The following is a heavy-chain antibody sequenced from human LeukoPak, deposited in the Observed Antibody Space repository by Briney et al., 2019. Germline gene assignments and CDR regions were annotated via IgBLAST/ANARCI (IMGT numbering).Heavy chain of an antibody. CDR1: GYTFTIYY. CDR3: ARSPHILTGENFDY. D-gene: IGHD3-9*01. J-gene: IGHJ4*02. CDR2: INPNSGGT. V-gene: IGHV1-2*02. Sequence: EASVKVSCKASGYTFTIYYMHWVRQAPGQGLEWMGWINPNSGGTNYAQKFQGRVTMTRDTSITTAYMEMSRLRSDDTALYYCARSPHILTGENFDYWGQGTLVTVSS.